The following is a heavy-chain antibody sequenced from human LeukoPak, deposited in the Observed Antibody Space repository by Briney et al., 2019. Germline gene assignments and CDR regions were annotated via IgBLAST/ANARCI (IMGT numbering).Heavy chain of an antibody. Sequence: PGGSLRLSCAASGFTFSSYEMNWVRQAPGKGLEWVSYISSSGSTIYYADSVKGRFTISRDNAKNSLYLQMNSLRAEDTAAYYCARCSSYYYYYMDVWGKGTTVTVSS. CDR2: ISSSGSTI. CDR1: GFTFSSYE. CDR3: ARCSSYYYYYMDV. D-gene: IGHD2-2*01. J-gene: IGHJ6*03. V-gene: IGHV3-48*03.